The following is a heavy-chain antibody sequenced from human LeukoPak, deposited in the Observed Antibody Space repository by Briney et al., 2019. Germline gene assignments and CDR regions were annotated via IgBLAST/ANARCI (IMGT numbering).Heavy chain of an antibody. V-gene: IGHV3-48*01. CDR2: ISSSSSTI. CDR3: ARASGCSGDCYAFDY. D-gene: IGHD2-21*01. Sequence: PGGSLRLSCAASGFTFSSYSMNWVRQAPGKGLEWVSYISSSSSTIYYADSVKGRFTISRDNAKNSLYLQMNSLRAEDTAVYYCARASGCSGDCYAFDYWGQGTLVTVSS. J-gene: IGHJ4*02. CDR1: GFTFSSYS.